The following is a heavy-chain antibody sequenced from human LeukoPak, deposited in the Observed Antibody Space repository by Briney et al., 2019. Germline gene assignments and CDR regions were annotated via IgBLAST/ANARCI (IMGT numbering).Heavy chain of an antibody. Sequence: PSETLSLTCAVYGGSFSGYYLSWIRQPPGKGLEWIGEINHSGSTNYNPSLKSRVTISVDTSKNQFSLKLSSVTAADTAVYYCARVGWSGLEINWGQGTLVTVSS. D-gene: IGHD3-3*01. CDR1: GGSFSGYY. CDR2: INHSGST. CDR3: ARVGWSGLEIN. J-gene: IGHJ4*02. V-gene: IGHV4-34*01.